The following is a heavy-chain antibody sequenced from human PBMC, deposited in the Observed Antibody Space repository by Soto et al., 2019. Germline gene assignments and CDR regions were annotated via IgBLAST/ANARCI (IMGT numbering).Heavy chain of an antibody. J-gene: IGHJ6*02. Sequence: LRLSCAASGFTFSSYAMSWVRQAPGKGLEWVSAISGSGGSTYYADSVKGRFTISRDNSKNTLYLQMNSLRAEDTAVYYCAKLLPYYDFWSGYDSGGMDVWGQGTTVTVSS. CDR2: ISGSGGST. D-gene: IGHD3-3*01. CDR1: GFTFSSYA. CDR3: AKLLPYYDFWSGYDSGGMDV. V-gene: IGHV3-23*01.